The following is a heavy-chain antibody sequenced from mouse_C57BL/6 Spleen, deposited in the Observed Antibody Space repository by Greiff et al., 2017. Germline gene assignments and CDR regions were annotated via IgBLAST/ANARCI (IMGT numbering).Heavy chain of an antibody. CDR3: ARSLRDDAMDY. J-gene: IGHJ4*01. Sequence: VQLQQSGAELVRPGTSVKLSCKASGYTFTNYWMGWAKQRPGHGLEWIGDIYPGSGSTNYNEKFKGKATLTADKSSSTAYMQLSSLTSEDSAIYYCARSLRDDAMDYWGQGTSVTVSS. CDR1: GYTFTNYW. V-gene: IGHV1-63*01. CDR2: IYPGSGST. D-gene: IGHD3-2*02.